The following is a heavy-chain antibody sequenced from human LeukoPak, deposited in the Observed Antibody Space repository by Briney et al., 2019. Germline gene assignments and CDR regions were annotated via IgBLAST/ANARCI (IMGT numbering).Heavy chain of an antibody. CDR3: ARGRLGYCTNGVCYGYYYYYGMDV. CDR2: ISSSSSYI. CDR1: GFTFSSYS. J-gene: IGHJ6*02. D-gene: IGHD2-8*01. V-gene: IGHV3-21*01. Sequence: GSLRLSCAASGFTFSSYSMNWVRQAPGKGLEWVSSISSSSSYIYYADSVKGRFTISRENAKNSLYLQMNSLRAEDTAVYYCARGRLGYCTNGVCYGYYYYYGMDVWGQGTTVTVSS.